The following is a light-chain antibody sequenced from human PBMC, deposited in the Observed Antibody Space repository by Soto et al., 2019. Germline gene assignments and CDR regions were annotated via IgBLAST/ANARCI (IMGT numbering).Light chain of an antibody. J-gene: IGKJ3*01. CDR2: GAS. V-gene: IGKV3-20*01. CDR3: QQYGSSYT. CDR1: ESVNNIY. Sequence: EIVLTQSPGTRSLSPGERATLSCRASESVNNIYLAWYQQKPGQPPRLLIYGASSRAIGIPDRFSGGGSGTDFTLTISRLEPEDFAVYYCQQYGSSYTFGPGTKVDI.